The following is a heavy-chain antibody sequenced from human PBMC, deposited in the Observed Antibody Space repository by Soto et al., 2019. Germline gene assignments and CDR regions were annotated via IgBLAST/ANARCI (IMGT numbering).Heavy chain of an antibody. CDR1: GFTFSSYG. V-gene: IGHV3-30*18. D-gene: IGHD6-13*01. CDR3: AKEAIAAAGTDYYGMDV. J-gene: IGHJ6*02. Sequence: PGGSLRLSCAASGFTFSSYGMHWVRQAPGKGLEWVAVISYDGSNKYYADSVKGRFTISRDNSKNTLYLQMNSLRAEDTAVYYCAKEAIAAAGTDYYGMDVWGQGTTVTVS. CDR2: ISYDGSNK.